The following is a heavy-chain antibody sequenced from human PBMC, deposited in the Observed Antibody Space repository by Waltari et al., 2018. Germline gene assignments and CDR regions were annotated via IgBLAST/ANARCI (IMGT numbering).Heavy chain of an antibody. Sequence: QVQLVQSGAEVKKPGASVKVSYKASGYTFTGYYMHWVRQAPGQGLEWMGRINPNSGGTNYAQKFQGRVTMTRDTSISTAYMELSRLRSDDTAVYYCARDRRRGYDILTDNDYWGQGTLVTVSS. CDR3: ARDRRRGYDILTDNDY. D-gene: IGHD3-9*01. CDR2: INPNSGGT. J-gene: IGHJ4*02. V-gene: IGHV1-2*06. CDR1: GYTFTGYY.